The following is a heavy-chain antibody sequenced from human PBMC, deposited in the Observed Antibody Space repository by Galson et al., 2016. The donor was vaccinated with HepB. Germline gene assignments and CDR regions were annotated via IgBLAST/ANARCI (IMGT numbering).Heavy chain of an antibody. Sequence: SLRLSCAASGFIFSDCYMSWIRQAPGKGLEWVSYISSSSISTNYADSVKGRFTISRDNAKNSLYLQMNSLRAEDTAVYYCARGGYYDFWNTYENWFDPWGQGTLVTVSS. J-gene: IGHJ5*02. CDR3: ARGGYYDFWNTYENWFDP. D-gene: IGHD3-3*01. CDR2: ISSSSIST. CDR1: GFIFSDCY. V-gene: IGHV3-11*06.